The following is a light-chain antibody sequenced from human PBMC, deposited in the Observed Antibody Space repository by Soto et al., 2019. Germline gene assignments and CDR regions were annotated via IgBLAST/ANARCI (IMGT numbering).Light chain of an antibody. V-gene: IGKV3-15*01. J-gene: IGKJ4*01. CDR3: QQYNNWPPLT. Sequence: EIVMTQSPATLSVSPGERATLSCRASQSVSSNLAWYQQKPGQAPRLLIYGASTRATGIPARFSGSGSGTEFTLTISSLQYEDFAVYYCQQYNNWPPLTFCGGTKLEIK. CDR1: QSVSSN. CDR2: GAS.